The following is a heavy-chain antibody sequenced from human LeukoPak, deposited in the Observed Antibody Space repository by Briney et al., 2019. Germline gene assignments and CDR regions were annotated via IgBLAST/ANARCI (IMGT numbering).Heavy chain of an antibody. Sequence: PGGSLRLSCAASGFTFSGYAMSWVRQAPGKGLEWVSAISGSGGSTYYADSVKGRFTISRDNSKNTLYLQMNSLRAEDTAVYYCAKASRVDPKYYFDYWGQGTLVTVSS. CDR2: ISGSGGST. CDR1: GFTFSGYA. D-gene: IGHD2-15*01. J-gene: IGHJ4*02. V-gene: IGHV3-23*01. CDR3: AKASRVDPKYYFDY.